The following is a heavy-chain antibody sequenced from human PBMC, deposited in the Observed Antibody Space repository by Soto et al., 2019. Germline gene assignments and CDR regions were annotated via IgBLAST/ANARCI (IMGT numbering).Heavy chain of an antibody. Sequence: QVQLVQSGAEVKKPGASVKVSCKASGYTFTGYSLHWVRQAPGQGLEWMGWINPNTGDTNYAQKFQAWVTMTRDTYISTAYMELSRLRFEDTAGYYCAVLYSSAYDYWGQGTLVTVSS. CDR2: INPNTGDT. CDR3: AVLYSSAYDY. J-gene: IGHJ4*02. D-gene: IGHD3-22*01. V-gene: IGHV1-2*04. CDR1: GYTFTGYS.